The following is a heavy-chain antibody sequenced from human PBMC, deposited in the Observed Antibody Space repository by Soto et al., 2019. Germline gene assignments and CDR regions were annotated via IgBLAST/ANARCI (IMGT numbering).Heavy chain of an antibody. J-gene: IGHJ6*02. D-gene: IGHD7-27*01. CDR1: GDSVTSGSYY. V-gene: IGHV4-61*03. CDR3: AREWGLLPYYVMNV. CDR2: ISYTGRT. Sequence: PSETLSLTCIVSGDSVTSGSYYWTWLRQPPGKGLEWIGYISYTGRTKYNPSLQSRGTISVDTSKNDFSLNLSPVTAADSAVYFCAREWGLLPYYVMNVWGHGTAVTVSS.